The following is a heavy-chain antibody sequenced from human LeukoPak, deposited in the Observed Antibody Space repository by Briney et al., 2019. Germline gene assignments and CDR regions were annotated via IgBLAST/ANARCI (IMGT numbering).Heavy chain of an antibody. J-gene: IGHJ6*03. Sequence: SETLSLTCTVSGGSISSYYWSWIRQPAGKGLEWIGRIYTSGSTNYNPSLKSRVTMSVDTSKNQFSLKLSSVTAADTAVYYCARARGDCSSTNCYVPGVADPYYYYMDVWGKGTTVTVSS. CDR1: GGSISSYY. CDR2: IYTSGST. CDR3: ARARGDCSSTNCYVPGVADPYYYYMDV. V-gene: IGHV4-4*07. D-gene: IGHD2-2*01.